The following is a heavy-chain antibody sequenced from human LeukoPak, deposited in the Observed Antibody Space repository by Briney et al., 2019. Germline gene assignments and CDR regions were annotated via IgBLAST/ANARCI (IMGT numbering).Heavy chain of an antibody. D-gene: IGHD3-16*02. CDR1: GGSISSYY. CDR3: ARARIMITFGGVIVPYYFDY. Sequence: SETLSLTCTVSGGSISSYYWSWIRQPPGKGLEWIGYIYYSGSTNYNPSLKSRVTISVDTSKNQFSLKLSSVTAADTAVYYCARARIMITFGGVIVPYYFDYWGQGTLVTVSS. CDR2: IYYSGST. J-gene: IGHJ4*02. V-gene: IGHV4-59*12.